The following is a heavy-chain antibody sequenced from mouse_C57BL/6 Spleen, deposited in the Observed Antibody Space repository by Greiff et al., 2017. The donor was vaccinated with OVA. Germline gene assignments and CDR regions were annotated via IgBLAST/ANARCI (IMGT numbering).Heavy chain of an antibody. Sequence: QVQLQQPGAELVRPGSSVKLSCKASGYTFTSYWMHWVKQRPIQGLEWIGNIDPSDSETPSNQKFKDKATLTVDKSSSTAYMQLSSLTSEDSAVYYCARSGTGSYWYFDVWGTGTTVTVSS. D-gene: IGHD4-1*01. CDR1: GYTFTSYW. CDR2: IDPSDSET. J-gene: IGHJ1*03. V-gene: IGHV1-52*01. CDR3: ARSGTGSYWYFDV.